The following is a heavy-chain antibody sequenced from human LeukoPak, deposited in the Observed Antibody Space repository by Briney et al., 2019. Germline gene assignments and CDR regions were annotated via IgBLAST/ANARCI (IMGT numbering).Heavy chain of an antibody. J-gene: IGHJ6*03. CDR1: GFTFSGSA. Sequence: PGGSLRLSCAASGFTFSGSAMNWVRQASGKGLEWVGRIRSKANSYATAYAASVKGRFTISRDDSKNTAYLQMNSLKTEDTAVYYCTVCIDDYYYYYMDVWGKGTTVTVSS. CDR3: TVCIDDYYYYYMDV. V-gene: IGHV3-73*01. D-gene: IGHD1-26*01. CDR2: IRSKANSYAT.